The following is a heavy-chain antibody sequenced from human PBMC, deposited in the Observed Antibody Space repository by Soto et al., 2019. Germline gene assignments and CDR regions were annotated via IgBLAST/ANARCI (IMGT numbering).Heavy chain of an antibody. D-gene: IGHD3-22*01. Sequence: QVQLVQSGAEVKKPGASVKVSCKASGYTFTSYDIHWVRQATGQGLEWMGWMNHNSGNTGYAQKFQGRVTMTRNTSISTANMGLSSLRSEDTAVYYCARGGSISSGYYFDYWGQGTLVTVSS. CDR3: ARGGSISSGYYFDY. J-gene: IGHJ4*02. V-gene: IGHV1-8*01. CDR1: GYTFTSYD. CDR2: MNHNSGNT.